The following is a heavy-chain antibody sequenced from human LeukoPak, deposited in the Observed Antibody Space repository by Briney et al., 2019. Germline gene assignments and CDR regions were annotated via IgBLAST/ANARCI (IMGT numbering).Heavy chain of an antibody. D-gene: IGHD3-3*01. J-gene: IGHJ4*02. CDR3: TRGNVLSGYCFDF. Sequence: SETLSLTCAVYGGSISGYYWSWIRQPPGKGLEWVGEIHYTGATSYNPSLKSRATISIETSKNQVSLRLSSVTAADTAVYYCTRGNVLSGYCFDFWGQGALVTVSS. CDR1: GGSISGYY. CDR2: IHYTGAT. V-gene: IGHV4-34*01.